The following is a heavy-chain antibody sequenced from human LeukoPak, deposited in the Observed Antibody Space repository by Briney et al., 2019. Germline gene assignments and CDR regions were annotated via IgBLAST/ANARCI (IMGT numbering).Heavy chain of an antibody. CDR1: GGSFSGYY. CDR2: INHSGST. CDR3: ASWRLYDSSGYYSDY. D-gene: IGHD3-22*01. Sequence: SETLSLTCAVYGGSFSGYYWSWIRQPPGKGLEWIGEINHSGSTNYNPSLKSRVTISVDTSKNQFSLKLSSVTAADTAVCYCASWRLYDSSGYYSDYWGQGTLVTASS. J-gene: IGHJ4*02. V-gene: IGHV4-34*01.